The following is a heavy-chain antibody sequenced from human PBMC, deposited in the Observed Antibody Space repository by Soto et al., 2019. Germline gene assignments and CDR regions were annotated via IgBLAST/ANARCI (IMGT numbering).Heavy chain of an antibody. V-gene: IGHV3-11*06. J-gene: IGHJ4*02. CDR1: GFTFSDYY. D-gene: IGHD2-15*01. CDR2: VSSGSVYT. Sequence: QVQLVESGGGLVTPGGSLRLSCSASGFTFSDYYMSWIRQAPGKGLEWVSYVSSGSVYTNYADSVKGRFTISRDNAKNALYLQMHSLRAEDTSVYYCARGFSLDCSGGSCYFDFWGQGTVVTVSS. CDR3: ARGFSLDCSGGSCYFDF.